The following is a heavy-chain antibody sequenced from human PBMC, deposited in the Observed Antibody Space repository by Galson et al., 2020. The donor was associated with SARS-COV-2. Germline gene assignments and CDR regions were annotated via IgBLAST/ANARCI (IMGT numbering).Heavy chain of an antibody. CDR3: AKASISCSSTACYADN. J-gene: IGHJ4*02. V-gene: IGHV3-30*18. D-gene: IGHD2-2*01. CDR2: ISYDGSNK. CDR1: GFTFSNYA. Sequence: SCAASGFTFSNYAMHWVRQAPGKGLEWVAFISYDGSNKYYADSVKGRFAISRDNSKTTLYLQMNSLRAEDTAVYYCAKASISCSSTACYADNWGQGTLVTVSS.